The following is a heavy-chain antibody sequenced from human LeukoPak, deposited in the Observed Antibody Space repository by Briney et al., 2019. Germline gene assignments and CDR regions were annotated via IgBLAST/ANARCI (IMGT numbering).Heavy chain of an antibody. CDR1: GFTFDDYA. J-gene: IGHJ6*03. V-gene: IGHV3-9*03. Sequence: GRSLRPSCAASGFTFDDYAMHWVRQAPGKGLEWVSGISWNSGSIGYADSVKGRFTISRDNAKNSLYLQMNSLRAEDMALYYCAKVSNYYYYYMDVWGKGTTVTVSS. CDR3: AKVSNYYYYYMDV. CDR2: ISWNSGSI.